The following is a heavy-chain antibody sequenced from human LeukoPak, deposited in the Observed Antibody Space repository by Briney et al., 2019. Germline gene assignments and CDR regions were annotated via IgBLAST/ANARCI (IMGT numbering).Heavy chain of an antibody. CDR2: INPNSGGT. D-gene: IGHD3-3*01. J-gene: IGHJ4*02. Sequence: ASVKVSCMASGYTFTGYYMHWVRQASGQGLEWTGRINPNSGGTNYAQKFQGRVTMTRDTSISTAYMELSRLRSDDTAVYYCARDWNGVNYWGQGTLVTVSS. CDR1: GYTFTGYY. V-gene: IGHV1-2*06. CDR3: ARDWNGVNY.